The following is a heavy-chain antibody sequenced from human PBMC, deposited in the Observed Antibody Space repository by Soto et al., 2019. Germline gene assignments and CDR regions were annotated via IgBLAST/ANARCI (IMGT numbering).Heavy chain of an antibody. D-gene: IGHD5-18*01. CDR1: GGSISSYY. CDR2: IYTSGST. Sequence: TSETLSLTCTVSGGSISSYYWSWIRQPAGKGLEWIGRIYTSGSTNYNPSLKSRVTMSVDTSKNQFSLKLSSVTAADTAVYYCARDLLEYSYGNYYYYYGMDVWGQGTTVTVSS. CDR3: ARDLLEYSYGNYYYYYGMDV. J-gene: IGHJ6*02. V-gene: IGHV4-4*07.